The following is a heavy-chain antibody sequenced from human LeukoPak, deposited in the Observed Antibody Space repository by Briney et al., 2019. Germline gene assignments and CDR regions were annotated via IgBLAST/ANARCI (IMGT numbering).Heavy chain of an antibody. CDR2: MNVEGSVT. J-gene: IGHJ4*02. Sequence: PGGSLRLSCAASGFTVSSYWMYWVRQVPGKGLVWVSRMNVEGSVTSYADFVKGRFTISRDIAKNTLYLQMNTLTAEDTAVYYCARDFGGNSDFWGQGTLVTVSS. CDR3: ARDFGGNSDF. D-gene: IGHD4-23*01. V-gene: IGHV3-74*01. CDR1: GFTVSSYW.